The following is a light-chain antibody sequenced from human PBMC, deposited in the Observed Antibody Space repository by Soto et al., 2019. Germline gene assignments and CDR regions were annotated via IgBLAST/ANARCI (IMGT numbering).Light chain of an antibody. J-gene: IGKJ1*01. CDR3: QQYHIYSWT. CDR2: RAS. V-gene: IGKV1-5*03. Sequence: DIQMTQSPSTLSASVGDRVTITCRASQDIGTWLAWYQQKPEKAPKVLIYRASHLENGVPSRFSASGSGTEFSLTINSLQADDFATYYCQQYHIYSWTFGQGTKVDIK. CDR1: QDIGTW.